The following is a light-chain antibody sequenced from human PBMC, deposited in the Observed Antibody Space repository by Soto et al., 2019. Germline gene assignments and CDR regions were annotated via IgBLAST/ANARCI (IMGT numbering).Light chain of an antibody. Sequence: QAVVTQPPSASGTPGQRVTISCSGSSSNIGSSSVNWYQQVPGTAPKLLIHSNDKWPSGVPDRFSGSKSGISASLAISGLQSEDEADYYCAAWDDNLKGVVFGGGTKLTVL. V-gene: IGLV1-44*01. CDR2: SND. CDR3: AAWDDNLKGVV. J-gene: IGLJ2*01. CDR1: SSNIGSSS.